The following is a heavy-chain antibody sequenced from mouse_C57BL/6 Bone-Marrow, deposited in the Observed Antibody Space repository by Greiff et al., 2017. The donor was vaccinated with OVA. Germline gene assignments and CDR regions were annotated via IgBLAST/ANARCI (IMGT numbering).Heavy chain of an antibody. CDR3: TTDGYYRDY. Sequence: EVQVVESGAELVRPGASVKLSCTASGFNIKDDYMHWVKQRPEQGLEWIGWIDPENGDTEYASKFQGKATITADTSSNTAYLQLSSLTSEDTAVYYCTTDGYYRDYWGQGTSVTVSS. D-gene: IGHD2-3*01. CDR2: IDPENGDT. CDR1: GFNIKDDY. J-gene: IGHJ4*01. V-gene: IGHV14-4*01.